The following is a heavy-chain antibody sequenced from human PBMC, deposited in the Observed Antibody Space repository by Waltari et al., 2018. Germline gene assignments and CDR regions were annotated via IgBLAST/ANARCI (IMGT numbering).Heavy chain of an antibody. Sequence: EVQLVESGGAWVQPGGSRKLCCAASRLILSDYAIHWVRQASGEGPEWVGRIRSRFKGDATAYGESVQGRFTISRDDSKNTVYLEMNSLKTDDTAVYYCIRPFEMGIDWGQGTLVTVSS. CDR1: RLILSDYA. J-gene: IGHJ4*02. V-gene: IGHV3-73*01. CDR3: IRPFEMGID. D-gene: IGHD7-27*01. CDR2: IRSRFKGDAT.